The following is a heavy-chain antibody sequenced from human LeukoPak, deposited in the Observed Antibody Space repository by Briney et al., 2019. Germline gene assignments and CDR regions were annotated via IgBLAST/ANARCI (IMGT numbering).Heavy chain of an antibody. Sequence: GGSLRLSCAASGFTFSSYGMHRVRQAPGKGLEWVAYIQNDGSNEQYADSVKGRFSISRDSSKNILYLQMNSLRAEDTAVYYCAKDRCSNGIGCYYYYMDVWGKGTTVTISS. CDR1: GFTFSSYG. CDR2: IQNDGSNE. CDR3: AKDRCSNGIGCYYYYMDV. J-gene: IGHJ6*03. V-gene: IGHV3-30*02. D-gene: IGHD2-8*01.